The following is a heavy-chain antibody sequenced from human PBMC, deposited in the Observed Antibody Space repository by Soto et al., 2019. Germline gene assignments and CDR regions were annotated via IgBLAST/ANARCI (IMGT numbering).Heavy chain of an antibody. CDR3: AKGREGFGNDAFDI. J-gene: IGHJ3*02. Sequence: EVQLLESGGGLVQPGGSLRPSCAASGFTFSSYAMSWVRQAPGKGLEWVSAISGSGGNTYYADSVKGRFTISRYNSKNTLYLQMNTLRAEDTAVYYCAKGREGFGNDAFDIWGQGTMVTVSS. V-gene: IGHV3-23*01. CDR1: GFTFSSYA. CDR2: ISGSGGNT. D-gene: IGHD3-10*01.